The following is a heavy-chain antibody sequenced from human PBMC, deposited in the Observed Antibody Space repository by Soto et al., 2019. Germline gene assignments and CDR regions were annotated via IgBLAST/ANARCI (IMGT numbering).Heavy chain of an antibody. D-gene: IGHD4-17*01. CDR1: GYTFTSYY. CDR2: INPSGGST. V-gene: IGHV1-46*01. CDR3: ARDRSMTTVTNNWFDP. Sequence: ASVKVSCKASGYTFTSYYMHWVRLAPGQGLEWMGIINPSGGSTSYAQKFQGRVTMTRDTSTSTVYMELSSLGSEDTAVYYCARDRSMTTVTNNWFDPWGQGTLVTVSS. J-gene: IGHJ5*02.